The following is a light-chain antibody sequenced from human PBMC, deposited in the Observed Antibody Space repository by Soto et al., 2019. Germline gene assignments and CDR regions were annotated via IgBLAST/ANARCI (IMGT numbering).Light chain of an antibody. CDR2: RNN. CDR1: SSNIGSDY. Sequence: QSVLTQPPSASGTSGPRVTISCSGSSSNIGSDYASWYQQLPGTAPKLLIYRNNQRPSGVPDRFSGSKSGTSASLAISGLRSEDEADYYCAAWDDTLSGHVVFGGGTKLTVL. J-gene: IGLJ2*01. V-gene: IGLV1-47*01. CDR3: AAWDDTLSGHVV.